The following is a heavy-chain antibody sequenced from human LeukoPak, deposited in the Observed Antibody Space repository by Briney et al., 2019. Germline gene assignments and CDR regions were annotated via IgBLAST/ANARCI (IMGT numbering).Heavy chain of an antibody. J-gene: IGHJ3*02. Sequence: GGSLRLSCAASGFTFSDYYMSWIRQAPGKGLEWVSYISSSGSTIYYADSVKGRFTISRDNAKNSLYLQMNSLRAEDTAVYYCARGNGYCSGGSCYRSGAFDIWGQGTMVTVSS. CDR2: ISSSGSTI. CDR1: GFTFSDYY. D-gene: IGHD2-15*01. V-gene: IGHV3-11*04. CDR3: ARGNGYCSGGSCYRSGAFDI.